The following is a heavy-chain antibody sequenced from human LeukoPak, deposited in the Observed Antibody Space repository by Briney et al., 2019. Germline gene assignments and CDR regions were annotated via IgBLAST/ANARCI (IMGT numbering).Heavy chain of an antibody. CDR3: ARGWEDIVVVPAVGGMDV. CDR1: GFTFSSYA. V-gene: IGHV3-30-3*01. D-gene: IGHD2-2*01. J-gene: IGHJ6*02. CDR2: ISYDGSNK. Sequence: GGSLRLSCAASGFTFSSYAMHWVRQAPGKGLEWVAVISYDGSNKYYADSVKGRFTISRDNSKNTLYLQMNSLRAEDTAVYYCARGWEDIVVVPAVGGMDVWGQGTTVTVSS.